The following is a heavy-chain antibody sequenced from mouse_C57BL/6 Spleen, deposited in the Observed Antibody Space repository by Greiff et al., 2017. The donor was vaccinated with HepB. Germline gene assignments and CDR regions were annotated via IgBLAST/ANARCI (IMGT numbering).Heavy chain of an antibody. CDR2: ILPGSGST. CDR1: GYTFTGYW. J-gene: IGHJ2*01. D-gene: IGHD1-1*01. Sequence: VQLVESGAELMKPGASVKLSCKATGYTFTGYWIEWVKQRPGHGLEWIGEILPGSGSTNYNEKFKGKATFTADTSSNTAYMQLSSLTTEDSAIYYCAREGVTTVVAKGYYFDYWGQGTTLTVSS. V-gene: IGHV1-9*01. CDR3: AREGVTTVVAKGYYFDY.